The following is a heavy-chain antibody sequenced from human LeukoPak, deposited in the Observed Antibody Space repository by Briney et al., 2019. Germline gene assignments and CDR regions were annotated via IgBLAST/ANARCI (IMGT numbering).Heavy chain of an antibody. CDR3: AKTGQQLVGDAFDI. Sequence: GGSLRLSCAVSGFTVSGNYITWVRQAPGKGLEWVSVIYSDGATYYADSVKGRFTISRDNSKNTVYLQLNSLRAEDTAVYYCAKTGQQLVGDAFDIWGQGTMVTVSS. CDR2: IYSDGAT. CDR1: GFTVSGNY. D-gene: IGHD6-13*01. V-gene: IGHV3-66*01. J-gene: IGHJ3*02.